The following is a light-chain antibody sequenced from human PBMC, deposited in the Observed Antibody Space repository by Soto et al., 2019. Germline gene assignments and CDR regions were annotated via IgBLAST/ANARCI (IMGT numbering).Light chain of an antibody. Sequence: EIVLTQSPATLSVSPGARATLSCRASQSVNQKLGWYQQKPGQAPRLLIYVASYRATGIPARFSGSGSGTEYTLTISNLQAEDFAVYYFQQFNNWPHTFGQGTRLEIK. CDR2: VAS. V-gene: IGKV3-15*01. J-gene: IGKJ2*01. CDR1: QSVNQK. CDR3: QQFNNWPHT.